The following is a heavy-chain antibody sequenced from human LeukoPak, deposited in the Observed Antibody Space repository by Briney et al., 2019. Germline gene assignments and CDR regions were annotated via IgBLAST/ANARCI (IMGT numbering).Heavy chain of an antibody. Sequence: PGGSLSLSCAASGIIFSSSGMHWVRQAPGKGLEWVAMIWSDGSNEYYADSVKGRFTISRDNSKNTLYLQMNSLRAEDTAVYYCARDKGLRSLDSWGQGTLVTVSS. V-gene: IGHV3-33*01. CDR3: ARDKGLRSLDS. CDR1: GIIFSSSG. D-gene: IGHD4-17*01. J-gene: IGHJ4*02. CDR2: IWSDGSNE.